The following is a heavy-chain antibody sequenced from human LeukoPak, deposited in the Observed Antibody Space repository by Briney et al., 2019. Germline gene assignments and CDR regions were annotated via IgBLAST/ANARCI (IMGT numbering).Heavy chain of an antibody. D-gene: IGHD3-22*01. Sequence: GGSLRLSCVASGFTFRTYWMNWFRRAPGKGLEWVGNINHDGGEVNYVDSVKGRFTISRDNAKDSLYLQMNSLRAEDTAMYYCAIDRLSYDWSAYRFHYWGQGARVTVSS. J-gene: IGHJ4*01. V-gene: IGHV3-7*01. CDR3: AIDRLSYDWSAYRFHY. CDR1: GFTFRTYW. CDR2: INHDGGEV.